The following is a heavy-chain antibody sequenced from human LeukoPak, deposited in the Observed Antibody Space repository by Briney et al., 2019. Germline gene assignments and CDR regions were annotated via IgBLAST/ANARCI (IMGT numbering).Heavy chain of an antibody. J-gene: IGHJ4*02. CDR1: GGSISSSSYY. CDR3: ARQIPYTAMVGYYFDY. D-gene: IGHD5-18*01. Sequence: SETLSLTCTVSGGSISSSSYYWGWIRQPPGKGLEWIGSIYYSGSTYYNPSLKSRVTISVDTSKNQFSLKLSSVTAADTAVYYCARQIPYTAMVGYYFDYWGQGTLVTVSS. CDR2: IYYSGST. V-gene: IGHV4-39*01.